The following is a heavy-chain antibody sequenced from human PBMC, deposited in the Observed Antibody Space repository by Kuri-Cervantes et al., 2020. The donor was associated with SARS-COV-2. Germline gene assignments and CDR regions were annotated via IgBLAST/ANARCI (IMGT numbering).Heavy chain of an antibody. CDR1: GYTFTGYY. V-gene: IGHV1-2*02. Sequence: ASVKVSCKASGYTFTGYYMHWVRQAPGQGREWMGWINPNSGGTNYAQKFQGRVTMTRDKSISTAYMELSSLRSEDTAVYYCATKGDCIIIWAFAHWGQGTKVTVSS. D-gene: IGHD2-21*01. J-gene: IGHJ3*01. CDR3: ATKGDCIIIWAFAH. CDR2: INPNSGGT.